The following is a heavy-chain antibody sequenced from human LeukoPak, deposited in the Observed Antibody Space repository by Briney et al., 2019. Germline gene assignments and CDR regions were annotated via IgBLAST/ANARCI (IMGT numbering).Heavy chain of an antibody. CDR3: AREWNFWSGYATDWFDP. CDR1: VYSIISGYY. J-gene: IGHJ5*02. D-gene: IGHD3-3*01. CDR2: IFNSGST. V-gene: IGHV4-38-2*02. Sequence: PSESLSLTCVVAVYSIISGYYCGWIRQPPGKGLEWSGSIFNSGSTYYNPSLKSRVTISVETSKRQFSLKLSSVTAADTAVYYCAREWNFWSGYATDWFDPGGKGTLVTVSS.